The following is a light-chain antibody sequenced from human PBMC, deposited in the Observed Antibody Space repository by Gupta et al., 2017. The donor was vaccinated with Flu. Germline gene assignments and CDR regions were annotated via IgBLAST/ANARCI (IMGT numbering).Light chain of an antibody. J-gene: IGLJ3*02. CDR2: RNN. CDR3: VASDDSRSVWV. Sequence: SVLTQAPSASGTPGQRVTISCSGSSSNVGKNYAYWYQQLPGTAPKLLIYRNNQRPSAVPERFSGSKSGTSASLATIGLRAEDVADYYCVASDDSRSVWVFGGGTKLTVL. CDR1: SSNVGKNY. V-gene: IGLV1-47*01.